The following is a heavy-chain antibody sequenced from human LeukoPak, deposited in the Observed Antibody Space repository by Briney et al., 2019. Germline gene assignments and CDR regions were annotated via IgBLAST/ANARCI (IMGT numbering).Heavy chain of an antibody. CDR2: ISWNSGSI. CDR3: ARVRWGGLYYFDY. V-gene: IGHV3-9*01. Sequence: PGGSLRLSCAASGFTFDDYAMHWVRQAPGKGLEWVSGISWNSGSIGYADSVKGRFTISRDNAKNSLYLQMNSLRAEDTALYYCARVRWGGLYYFDYWGQGTLVTVSS. D-gene: IGHD3-16*01. CDR1: GFTFDDYA. J-gene: IGHJ4*02.